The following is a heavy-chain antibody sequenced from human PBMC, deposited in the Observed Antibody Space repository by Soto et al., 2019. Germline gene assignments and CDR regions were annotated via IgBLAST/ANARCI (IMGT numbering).Heavy chain of an antibody. J-gene: IGHJ4*02. D-gene: IGHD3-16*01. Sequence: XDTLCLTGTVSGASMNDYYGSWIRQSPGKGLEHIGYLHYNGFAEYSPSLRSRVSISMDTSKNQFSLKLSSVTAADTAIYYCARSGHIFAGVFWGQGILVTVSS. CDR2: LHYNGFA. CDR1: GASMNDYY. CDR3: ARSGHIFAGVF. V-gene: IGHV4-59*07.